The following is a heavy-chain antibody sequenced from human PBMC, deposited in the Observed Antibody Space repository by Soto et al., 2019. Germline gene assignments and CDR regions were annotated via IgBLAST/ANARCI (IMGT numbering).Heavy chain of an antibody. CDR1: GYTFTSYD. D-gene: IGHD3-9*01. CDR3: ARGSTYYDILTGYYPYYYYYYMDV. Sequence: ASVKVSCKASGYTFTSYDINWVRQATGQGLEWMGWVNPNSGNTGYAQKFQGRVTMTRNTSISTAYMELSSLRSEDTAVYYCARGSTYYDILTGYYPYYYYYYMDVWGKGTTVTVSS. V-gene: IGHV1-8*01. J-gene: IGHJ6*03. CDR2: VNPNSGNT.